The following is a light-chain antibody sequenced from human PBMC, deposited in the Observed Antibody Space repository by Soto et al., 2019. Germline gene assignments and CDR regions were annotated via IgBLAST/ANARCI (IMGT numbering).Light chain of an antibody. Sequence: DIQMTQSPSSVSAPVGARMTITCRASQGISSYLAWDQPTPGKAPKLLIYDASTLESGVPSRFSGSGSGTEFTLTISSLQPDDFATYYCQQYLTYSSLTFGGGTKVDIK. CDR1: QGISSY. V-gene: IGKV1-5*01. J-gene: IGKJ4*01. CDR2: DAS. CDR3: QQYLTYSSLT.